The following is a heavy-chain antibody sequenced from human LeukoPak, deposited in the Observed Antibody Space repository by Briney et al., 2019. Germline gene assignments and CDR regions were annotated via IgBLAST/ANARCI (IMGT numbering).Heavy chain of an antibody. V-gene: IGHV3-23*01. CDR3: AKSMVKEWLYSFDY. Sequence: GGSLRLSCAASGFTFSSYAMSWVRQAPGKGLEWVSAISGSGGSTYYADSVKGRFTISRDNSKNTLYLQMNSLRAEVTAVYYCAKSMVKEWLYSFDYWGQGTLVTVSS. CDR1: GFTFSSYA. J-gene: IGHJ4*02. CDR2: ISGSGGST. D-gene: IGHD6-19*01.